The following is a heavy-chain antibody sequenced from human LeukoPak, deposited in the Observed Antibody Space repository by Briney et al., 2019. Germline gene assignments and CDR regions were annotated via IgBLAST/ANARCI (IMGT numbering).Heavy chain of an antibody. CDR1: GVSISSSNW. CDR3: ARVDMYYYDSSGYSTPGVFDY. D-gene: IGHD3-22*01. V-gene: IGHV4-4*02. Sequence: SGTLSLTCAVSGVSISSSNWGSWVRQPPGKGLEWIGEIYHSGSTNYNPSLKSRVTISVDKSKNQFSLKLSSVTAADTAVYYCARVDMYYYDSSGYSTPGVFDYWGQGTLVTVSS. J-gene: IGHJ4*02. CDR2: IYHSGST.